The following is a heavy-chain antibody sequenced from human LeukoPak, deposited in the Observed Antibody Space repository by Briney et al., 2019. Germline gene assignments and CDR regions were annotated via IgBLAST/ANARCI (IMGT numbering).Heavy chain of an antibody. CDR1: GFTFSSYA. CDR3: ARDWYYDFWSGPLNNGMDV. D-gene: IGHD3-3*01. CDR2: ISYDGSNK. V-gene: IGHV3-30-3*01. J-gene: IGHJ6*02. Sequence: PGGSLRLSCAASGFTFSSYAMHWVRQAPGKGLEWVAVISYDGSNKYYADSVKGRFTISRDNSKNTLYLQMNSLRAEDTAVYYCARDWYYDFWSGPLNNGMDVWGQGTTVTVSS.